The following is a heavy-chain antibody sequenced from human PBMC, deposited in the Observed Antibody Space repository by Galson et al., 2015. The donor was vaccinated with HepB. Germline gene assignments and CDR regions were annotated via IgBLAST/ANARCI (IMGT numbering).Heavy chain of an antibody. CDR2: IIPILDIA. J-gene: IGHJ4*02. CDR1: GGTFSNYA. CDR3: ARDLLSRLGDY. V-gene: IGHV1-69*04. Sequence: SVKVSCKASGGTFSNYAINWVRQAPGQGLEWMGRIIPILDIANYAQKFQGRVTITADKSTTTAYMELSSLRSEDTAVYYCARDLLSRLGDYWGQGTLVTVSS. D-gene: IGHD2-2*01.